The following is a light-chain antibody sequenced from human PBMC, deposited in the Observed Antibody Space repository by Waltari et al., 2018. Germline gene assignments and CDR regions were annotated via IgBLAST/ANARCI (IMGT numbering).Light chain of an antibody. V-gene: IGKV3-20*01. CDR2: DAS. CDR3: QNYVRLPAT. J-gene: IGKJ1*01. CDR1: QSVGRS. Sequence: PGTLSLSPGERATLSCRASQSVGRSLAWYQQKPGQAPRLLIYDASRRATGIPDRFSGGGSGTDFSLTLNRLEPEDVAVYYCQNYVRLPATFGQGTKVEVK.